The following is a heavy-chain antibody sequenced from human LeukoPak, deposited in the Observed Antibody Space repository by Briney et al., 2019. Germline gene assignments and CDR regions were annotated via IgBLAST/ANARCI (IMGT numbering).Heavy chain of an antibody. CDR1: GGSISSYY. CDR3: ARDLRVYYDSSGYDY. J-gene: IGHJ4*02. CDR2: IYYSGST. Sequence: SETLSLTCTVSGGSISSYYWSWIRQPPGKGLEWIGYIYYSGSTYYNPSLKSRVTISVDTSKNQFSLKLSSVTAADTAVYYCARDLRVYYDSSGYDYWGQGTLVTVSS. D-gene: IGHD3-22*01. V-gene: IGHV4-59*12.